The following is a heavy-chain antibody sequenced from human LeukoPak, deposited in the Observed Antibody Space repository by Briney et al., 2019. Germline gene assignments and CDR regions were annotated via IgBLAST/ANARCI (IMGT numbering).Heavy chain of an antibody. CDR2: ISGSGGST. D-gene: IGHD4-23*01. Sequence: GGSLRLSCAASGFTFSNAWMSWVRQAPGKGLEWVSAISGSGGSTYYADSVKGRFTISRDNSKNTLYLQMNSLRAEDTAVYYCAKDLDYGGNSFDYWGQGTLVTVSS. J-gene: IGHJ4*02. CDR3: AKDLDYGGNSFDY. V-gene: IGHV3-23*01. CDR1: GFTFSNAW.